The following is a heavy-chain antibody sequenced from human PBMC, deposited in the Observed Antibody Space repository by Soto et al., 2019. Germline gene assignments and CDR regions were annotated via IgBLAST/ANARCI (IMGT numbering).Heavy chain of an antibody. D-gene: IGHD3-3*01. CDR1: GGSISSGGYY. V-gene: IGHV4-31*03. Sequence: SETLSLTCTVSGGSISSGGYYWSWIRQHPGKGLEWIGYIYYSGSTYYNPSLKSRVTISVDTSKNQFSLKLSSVTAADTAVYYCARDNRENRYLAFWSGYDYYYYGMDVWGQGTTVTVSS. CDR2: IYYSGST. J-gene: IGHJ6*02. CDR3: ARDNRENRYLAFWSGYDYYYYGMDV.